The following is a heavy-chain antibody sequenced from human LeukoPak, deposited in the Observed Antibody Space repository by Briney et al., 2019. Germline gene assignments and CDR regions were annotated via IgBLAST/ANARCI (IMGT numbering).Heavy chain of an antibody. V-gene: IGHV3-74*01. CDR1: GFTFSNYW. Sequence: GGSLRLSCAASGFTFSNYWMHWVRQVPEKGLVWVSRVNPGGSSITYANSVKGRFASSRDNAKNTLYLQMNRLRVEDTAVYYCARGGSYGDYWGQGVLVTVSS. CDR3: ARGGSYGDY. J-gene: IGHJ4*02. D-gene: IGHD3-16*01. CDR2: VNPGGSSI.